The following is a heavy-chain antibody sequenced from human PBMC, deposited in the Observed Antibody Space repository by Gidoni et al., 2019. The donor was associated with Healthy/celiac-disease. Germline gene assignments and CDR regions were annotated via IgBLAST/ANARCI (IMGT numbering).Heavy chain of an antibody. Sequence: EVQLVESGGGLVQPGRSLRLSCAASGFLFSSYAMRWVRQAPGKGVECVSAISGSGCSTYYADSVKGRFTISRDNSKNTLYLQMNSLRAEDTAVYYCAKVKGGSYYIGAFDIWGQGTMVTVSS. CDR1: GFLFSSYA. D-gene: IGHD1-26*01. V-gene: IGHV3-23*04. CDR2: ISGSGCST. CDR3: AKVKGGSYYIGAFDI. J-gene: IGHJ3*02.